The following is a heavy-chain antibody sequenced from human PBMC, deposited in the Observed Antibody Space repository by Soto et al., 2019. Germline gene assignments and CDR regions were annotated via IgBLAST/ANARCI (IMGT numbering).Heavy chain of an antibody. Sequence: GGSLRLSCAASGFTFSNYAMSCVRQAPGKGLEWVSAISGSGGSTYYADSVKGRFTISRDNSKNTLYLQMSSLRAEETAVYYCAKVVLDYGANGRYFDLWGRGTLVTVSS. CDR1: GFTFSNYA. D-gene: IGHD4-17*01. J-gene: IGHJ2*01. CDR3: AKVVLDYGANGRYFDL. CDR2: ISGSGGST. V-gene: IGHV3-23*01.